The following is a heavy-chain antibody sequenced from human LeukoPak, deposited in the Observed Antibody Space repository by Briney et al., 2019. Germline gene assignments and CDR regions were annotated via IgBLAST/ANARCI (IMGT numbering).Heavy chain of an antibody. Sequence: GGSLRLSCAASGFTFSDYYMSWIRQAPGNGLEWVSYISSSGSTIYYADSVKGRFTISRDNAKNSLYLQMNSLRAEDTAVYYCARAEGRDGYNPDYFDYWGQGTLVTVSS. D-gene: IGHD5-24*01. CDR2: ISSSGSTI. V-gene: IGHV3-11*01. J-gene: IGHJ4*02. CDR3: ARAEGRDGYNPDYFDY. CDR1: GFTFSDYY.